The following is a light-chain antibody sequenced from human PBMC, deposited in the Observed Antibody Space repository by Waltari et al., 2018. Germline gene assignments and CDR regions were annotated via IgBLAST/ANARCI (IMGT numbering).Light chain of an antibody. Sequence: EIVLTQSPGTLSLSPGERATLSYRASQSVRHNYIAWYQQKPGQAPRLLIFGASSGATGIPDRFSGSGSGTDFTLTISRLEPGDFAVYYCQQYGSSPLTFGQGTRLDIK. CDR1: QSVRHNY. V-gene: IGKV3-20*01. J-gene: IGKJ5*01. CDR3: QQYGSSPLT. CDR2: GAS.